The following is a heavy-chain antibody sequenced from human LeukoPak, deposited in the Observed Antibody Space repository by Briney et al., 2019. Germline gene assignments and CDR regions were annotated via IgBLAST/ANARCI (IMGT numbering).Heavy chain of an antibody. CDR2: IYYSGST. Sequence: SETLSLTCTVSGGSISSYYWSWIRQPAGKGLEWIGYIYYSGSTNYNPSLKSRVTISVDTSKNQFSLKLSSVTAADTAVYYCARGDYYGSGYYFDYWGQGTLVTVSS. CDR3: ARGDYYGSGYYFDY. V-gene: IGHV4-59*01. CDR1: GGSISSYY. D-gene: IGHD3-10*01. J-gene: IGHJ4*02.